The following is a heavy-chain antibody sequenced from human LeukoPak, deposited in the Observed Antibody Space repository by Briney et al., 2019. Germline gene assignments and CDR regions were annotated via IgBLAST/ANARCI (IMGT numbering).Heavy chain of an antibody. J-gene: IGHJ4*02. CDR1: GYSISSGYY. CDR2: IYHSGST. Sequence: SETLSLTCTVSGYSISSGYYWGWIRQPPGKGLEWIGSIYHSGSTYYNPSLKSRVTISVDTSKNQFSLKLSSVTAADTAVYYCARDVHYYDRRALDYWGQGTLVTVSS. CDR3: ARDVHYYDRRALDY. D-gene: IGHD3-22*01. V-gene: IGHV4-38-2*02.